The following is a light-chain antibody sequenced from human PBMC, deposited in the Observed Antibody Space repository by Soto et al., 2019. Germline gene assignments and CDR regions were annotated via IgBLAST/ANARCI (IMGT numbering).Light chain of an antibody. V-gene: IGKV3D-15*01. CDR2: GAS. Sequence: EIVLTQSPGTLSLSPGERATLSCRASQSVSSRSLAWYQQKPGQAPRLLLYGASSRATGIPDRFSGSGSGTEFTLTISSLQSEDFAVYYWQQYNNWPRTFGQGTKVDIK. CDR3: QQYNNWPRT. J-gene: IGKJ1*01. CDR1: QSVSSRS.